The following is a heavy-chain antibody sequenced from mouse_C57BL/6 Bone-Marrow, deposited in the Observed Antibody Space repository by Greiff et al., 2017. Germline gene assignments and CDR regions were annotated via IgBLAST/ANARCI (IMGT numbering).Heavy chain of an antibody. CDR1: GYSITSGYD. CDR3: ARYWDVHWYFDV. V-gene: IGHV3-1*01. D-gene: IGHD4-1*01. CDR2: ISYSGST. Sequence: EVQLVESGPGMVKPSQSLSLTCTVTGYSITSGYDWHWIRHFPGNKLEWIGYISYSGSTNYNPSLKSRISITHDTSKNHFFLKLNSVTTEDTATYYCARYWDVHWYFDVWGTGTTVTVSS. J-gene: IGHJ1*03.